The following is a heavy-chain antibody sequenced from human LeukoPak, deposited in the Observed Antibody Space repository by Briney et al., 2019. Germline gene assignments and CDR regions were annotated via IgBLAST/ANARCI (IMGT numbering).Heavy chain of an antibody. J-gene: IGHJ4*02. CDR2: ISPRIDII. Sequence: PGGSLRLSCTASGFTLRSFNMNWVRQAPGKGLEWVSHISPRIDIISYADSVKGRFTISRDNAKNSLYLHMNSLRADDMAVYYCVRDNDWAFDYWGQGTLVPVSS. D-gene: IGHD3-9*01. CDR1: GFTLRSFN. V-gene: IGHV3-48*01. CDR3: VRDNDWAFDY.